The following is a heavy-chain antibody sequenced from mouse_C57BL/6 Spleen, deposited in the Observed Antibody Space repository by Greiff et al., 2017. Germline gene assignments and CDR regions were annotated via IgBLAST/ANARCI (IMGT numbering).Heavy chain of an antibody. J-gene: IGHJ3*01. D-gene: IGHD1-1*02. V-gene: IGHV1-69*01. CDR3: AREGVEGSPAD. CDR1: GYTFTSYW. CDR2: IDPSDSYT. Sequence: QVQLQQPGAELVMPGASVKLSCKASGYTFTSYWMHWVKQRPGQGLEWIGEIDPSDSYTNYNQKFKGKSTMTVDKSSSTAYMQLSSLTSEDSAVYYCAREGVEGSPADWGQGTLVTVSA.